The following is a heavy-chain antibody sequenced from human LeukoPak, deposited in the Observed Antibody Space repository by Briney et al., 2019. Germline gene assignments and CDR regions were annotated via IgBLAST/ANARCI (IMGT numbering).Heavy chain of an antibody. Sequence: PSETLSLTCTVSGGSISSYYWSWIRQPPGKGLEWIGYISNSGSTNFNPSLKSRVTILVDTSKNQFSLKLSSVTAADTTVYYRAREGSAGTSLNWFDPWGQGTLVTVSS. D-gene: IGHD1-1*01. CDR3: AREGSAGTSLNWFDP. CDR2: ISNSGST. V-gene: IGHV4-59*01. J-gene: IGHJ5*02. CDR1: GGSISSYY.